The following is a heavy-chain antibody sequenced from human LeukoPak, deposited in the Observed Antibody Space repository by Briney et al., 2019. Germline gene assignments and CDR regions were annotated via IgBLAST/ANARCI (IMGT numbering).Heavy chain of an antibody. CDR2: ISSSSSITTI. J-gene: IGHJ4*02. D-gene: IGHD2-2*01. CDR3: ARAGGRYCSSTSCYFDY. Sequence: PGGSLRLSCAASGFTFSSCSMNWVRQAPGKGLEWVSYISSSSSITTIHYAESVKGRFTTSRDNAKNSLYLQMNSLRAEDTAVYYCARAGGRYCSSTSCYFDYWGQGTLVTVSS. CDR1: GFTFSSCS. V-gene: IGHV3-48*04.